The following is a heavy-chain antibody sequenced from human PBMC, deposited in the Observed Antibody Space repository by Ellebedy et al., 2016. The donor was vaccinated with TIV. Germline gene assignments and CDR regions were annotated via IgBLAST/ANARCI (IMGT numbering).Heavy chain of an antibody. D-gene: IGHD4-23*01. V-gene: IGHV3-30*03. J-gene: IGHJ2*01. CDR1: GFIFNRYG. Sequence: GESLKISCAASGFIFNRYGIQWVRQAPGKDLEWIGVIASDGGATVYADFVRGRFTLSRDNSRNTVYLQMNSLSPDDTAVYYCTREARWGNWYFDLWGRGTLVAVST. CDR3: TREARWGNWYFDL. CDR2: IASDGGAT.